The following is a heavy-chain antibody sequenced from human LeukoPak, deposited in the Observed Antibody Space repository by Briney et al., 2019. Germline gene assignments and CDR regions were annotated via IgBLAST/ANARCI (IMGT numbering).Heavy chain of an antibody. J-gene: IGHJ4*02. CDR1: GGTFSSYA. V-gene: IGHV1-69*05. Sequence: ASVKVSCKASGGTFSSYAISWVRQAPGQGLEWMGRIIPIFGTANYAQKFQGRVTITTDESTSTAYMELSSLRSEDTAVYYCARGALYGDYAVDYWRQGTLVTVSS. CDR2: IIPIFGTA. CDR3: ARGALYGDYAVDY. D-gene: IGHD4-17*01.